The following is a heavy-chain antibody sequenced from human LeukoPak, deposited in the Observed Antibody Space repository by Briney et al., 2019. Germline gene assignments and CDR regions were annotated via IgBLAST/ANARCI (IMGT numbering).Heavy chain of an antibody. D-gene: IGHD3-22*01. V-gene: IGHV4-39*07. CDR3: ASPYYYDSSGQIDIDAFDI. CDR2: IYYSGST. J-gene: IGHJ3*02. Sequence: SETLSLTCTVSGGSISSSSYYWGWIRQPPGKGLEWIGSIYYSGSTYYNPSLKSRVTISVDTSKNQFSLKLSSVTAADTAVYYCASPYYYDSSGQIDIDAFDIWGQGTMVTVSS. CDR1: GGSISSSSYY.